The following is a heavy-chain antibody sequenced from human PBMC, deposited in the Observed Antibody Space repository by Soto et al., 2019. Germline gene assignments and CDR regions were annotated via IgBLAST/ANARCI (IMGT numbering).Heavy chain of an antibody. V-gene: IGHV3-15*01. CDR1: GFTFSNAW. D-gene: IGHD3-9*01. CDR2: IKSKTNGGTT. CDR3: ARGGYYDILTGYYMSHYYYGMDV. J-gene: IGHJ6*02. Sequence: ESGGGLVKPGESLKLSCTARGFTFSNAWMTWVRQAPGKGLEWVGIIKSKTNGGTTDYAAPVKDRFTISRDNSKNTLYLQMNSLRAEDTAVYYCARGGYYDILTGYYMSHYYYGMDVWGQGTTVTVSS.